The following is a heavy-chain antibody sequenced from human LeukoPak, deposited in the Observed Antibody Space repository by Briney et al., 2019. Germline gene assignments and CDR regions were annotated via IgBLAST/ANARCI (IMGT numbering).Heavy chain of an antibody. D-gene: IGHD4-17*01. CDR3: ARDSYGDYYGFDP. Sequence: SETLSLTCAVSGGSISSGGYSWSWIRQPPGKGLEWIGYIYHSGSTYYNPSLESRVTISVDRSKNQFSLKLSSVTAADTAVYYCARDSYGDYYGFDPWGQGTLVTVSS. CDR2: IYHSGST. V-gene: IGHV4-30-2*01. J-gene: IGHJ5*02. CDR1: GGSISSGGYS.